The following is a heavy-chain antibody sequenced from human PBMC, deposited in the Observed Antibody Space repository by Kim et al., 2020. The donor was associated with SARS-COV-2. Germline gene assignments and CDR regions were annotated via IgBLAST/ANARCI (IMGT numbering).Heavy chain of an antibody. CDR2: IRGSGGRT. Sequence: GGSLRLSCAASGFTFASYAMSWVRQAPGKGLEWVSGIRGSGGRTYYADSVKGRFTISRDNSKSTLYLQMNSLRAEDTAVYYCAGGSGSWNYYYYGMDVWG. D-gene: IGHD3-10*01. V-gene: IGHV3-23*01. J-gene: IGHJ6*01. CDR3: AGGSGSWNYYYYGMDV. CDR1: GFTFASYA.